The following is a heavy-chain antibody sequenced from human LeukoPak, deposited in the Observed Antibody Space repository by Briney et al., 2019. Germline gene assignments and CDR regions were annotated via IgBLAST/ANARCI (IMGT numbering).Heavy chain of an antibody. D-gene: IGHD1-26*01. Sequence: GGFLRLSCAASGFTFSNYAMSWVRQAPGQGLEWVSVISGGGGSTYYADSVKGRFTISRDNSKNTLYLQMNSLRAEDTAVYYCAKGRGATSYYYGMDVWGQGTTVTVSS. CDR3: AKGRGATSYYYGMDV. CDR1: GFTFSNYA. V-gene: IGHV3-23*01. J-gene: IGHJ6*02. CDR2: ISGGGGST.